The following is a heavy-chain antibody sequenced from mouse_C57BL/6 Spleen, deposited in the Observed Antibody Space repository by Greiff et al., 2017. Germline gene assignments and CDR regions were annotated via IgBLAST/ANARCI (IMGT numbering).Heavy chain of an antibody. V-gene: IGHV1-26*01. Sequence: EVQLQQSGPELVKPGASVKISCKASGYTFTDYYMNWVKQSHGKCLEWIGDINPNNGGTSYNQKFKGKATLTVDKSSSTAYMGLRSLTSEDSAVYYCASDYYGSCYAMYDWGQGTSVSVAS. CDR2: INPNNGGT. D-gene: IGHD1-1*01. CDR1: GYTFTDYY. J-gene: IGHJ4*01. CDR3: ASDYYGSCYAMYD.